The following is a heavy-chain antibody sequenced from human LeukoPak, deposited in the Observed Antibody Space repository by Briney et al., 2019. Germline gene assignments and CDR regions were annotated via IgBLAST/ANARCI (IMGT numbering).Heavy chain of an antibody. CDR2: IGSKAYGGTT. CDR3: TREDGYNRRFDY. Sequence: GESLRLSCTASGFTFGDYAMSWVRQAPGQGLEWVGFIGSKAYGGTTEYAASVKGRFTISRDDSKTIAYLQMNVLQTEDTAVYYCTREDGYNRRFDYWGQGTLVTVSS. J-gene: IGHJ4*02. V-gene: IGHV3-49*04. CDR1: GFTFGDYA. D-gene: IGHD5-24*01.